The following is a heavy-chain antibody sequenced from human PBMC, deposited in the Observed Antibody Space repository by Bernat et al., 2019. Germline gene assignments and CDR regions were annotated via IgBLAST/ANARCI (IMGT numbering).Heavy chain of an antibody. J-gene: IGHJ4*02. Sequence: QVQLVQSGAEVKKPAASVKVSCKASGYTFTDYYIHWVRRAPGQGLEWMGWINPHSGATNYAQKFQDRVTMTRDTSISTAYMELSRLGSDDAAVYYCARDRGDVAIVWGQGTLVTVSS. CDR2: INPHSGAT. CDR3: ARDRGDVAIV. CDR1: GYTFTDYY. V-gene: IGHV1-2*02. D-gene: IGHD2-21*02.